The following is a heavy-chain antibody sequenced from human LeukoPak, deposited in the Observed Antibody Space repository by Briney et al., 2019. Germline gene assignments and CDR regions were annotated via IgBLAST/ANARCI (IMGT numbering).Heavy chain of an antibody. CDR1: GGSISSGGYY. J-gene: IGHJ4*02. CDR3: ARGTYYYDSRYYFDY. V-gene: IGHV4-31*03. CDR2: IYYSGST. D-gene: IGHD3-22*01. Sequence: SETLSLTCTVSGGSISSGGYYWSWIRQHPGKGLEWIGYIYYSGSTYYNPSLKSRVTISVDTSKNQFSLKLSSVTAADTAVYYCARGTYYYDSRYYFDYWGQGTLVTVSS.